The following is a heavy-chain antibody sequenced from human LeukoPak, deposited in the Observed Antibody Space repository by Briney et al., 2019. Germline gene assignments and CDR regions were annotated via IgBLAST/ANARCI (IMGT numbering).Heavy chain of an antibody. Sequence: GGTLRLSCAASRFPFSRYGMHWVRRPRTRASECVTGLTATGDSTYHSDSVRGRFTISRDNSKNMLYLQMNSLRDEDTALYYCAKDGDISVKLVVISSFDSWGQGTMVTVSS. J-gene: IGHJ4*02. CDR2: LTATGDST. CDR3: AKDGDISVKLVVISSFDS. CDR1: RFPFSRYG. D-gene: IGHD3-22*01. V-gene: IGHV3-23*01.